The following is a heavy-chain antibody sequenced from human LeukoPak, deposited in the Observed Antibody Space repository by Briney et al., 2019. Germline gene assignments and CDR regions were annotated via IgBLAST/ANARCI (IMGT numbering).Heavy chain of an antibody. J-gene: IGHJ4*02. CDR2: IIPILGTA. Sequence: ASVKVSCKASGGTFSSYYISWVRQAPGQGLEWMGRIIPILGTANYAQKFQGRVTMTADKSTSTAYMELSSLRSEDTAVYYCARGPDYGDYFDYWGQATLVSVCS. D-gene: IGHD4-17*01. CDR1: GGTFSSYY. V-gene: IGHV1-69*06. CDR3: ARGPDYGDYFDY.